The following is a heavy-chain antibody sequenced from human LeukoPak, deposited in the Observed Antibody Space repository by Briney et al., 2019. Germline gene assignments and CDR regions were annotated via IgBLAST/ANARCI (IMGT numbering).Heavy chain of an antibody. V-gene: IGHV4-39*07. J-gene: IGHJ6*03. CDR2: IYYSGST. D-gene: IGHD3-10*01. Sequence: SETLSLTCTVSGGSISSSSYYWGWIRQPPGKGLEWIGSIYYSGSTYYNPSLKSRVTISVDTSKNQFSLKLSSVTAADTAVYYCARVTWELLTSYYYYYMDVWGKGTTVTISS. CDR3: ARVTWELLTSYYYYYMDV. CDR1: GGSISSSSYY.